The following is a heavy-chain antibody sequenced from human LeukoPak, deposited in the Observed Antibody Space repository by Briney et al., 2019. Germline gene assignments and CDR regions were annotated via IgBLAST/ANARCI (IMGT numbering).Heavy chain of an antibody. Sequence: SETLSLTCAVYGGSFSGYYWSWIRQPPGKGLEWIGEIHHSGSTNYNPSPKSRVTISVDTSKNQFSLKLSSVTAADTAVYYCARLVQKTGRSYYGMDVWGQGTTVTVSS. D-gene: IGHD1-14*01. CDR2: IHHSGST. J-gene: IGHJ6*02. CDR1: GGSFSGYY. CDR3: ARLVQKTGRSYYGMDV. V-gene: IGHV4-34*01.